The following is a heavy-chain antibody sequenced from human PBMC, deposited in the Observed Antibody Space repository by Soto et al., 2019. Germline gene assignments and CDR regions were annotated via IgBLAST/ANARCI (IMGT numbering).Heavy chain of an antibody. J-gene: IGHJ4*02. Sequence: SETLSLTCSVSGGSVSNKTYYWIWIRQPPGKRLEWIGYAYYSGTTNYNPSLKSRVTISVDLSKNQFSLRLSSVTTADTALYYCARLPHHYFDYWGQGALVTVSS. CDR3: ARLPHHYFDY. CDR1: GGSVSNKTYY. V-gene: IGHV4-61*01. CDR2: AYYSGTT.